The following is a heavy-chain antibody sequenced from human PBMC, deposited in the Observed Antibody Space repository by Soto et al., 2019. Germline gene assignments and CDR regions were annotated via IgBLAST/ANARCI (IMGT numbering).Heavy chain of an antibody. CDR3: AKASAPGGTYFPLWF. CDR1: GFTFSSYG. CDR2: ISGSGGST. D-gene: IGHD1-26*01. J-gene: IGHJ4*02. V-gene: IGHV3-23*01. Sequence: GGSLRLSCAASGFTFSSYGMSWVRQAPGKGLEWVSSISGSGGSTYYADSVKGRFTTSRDNSKNTLHLQMNSLRAEDTAVYYCAKASAPGGTYFPLWFWGQGTLVTVSS.